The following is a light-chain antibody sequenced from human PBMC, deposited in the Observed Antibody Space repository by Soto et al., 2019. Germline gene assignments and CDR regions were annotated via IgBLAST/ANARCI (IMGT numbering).Light chain of an antibody. V-gene: IGKV1-5*01. CDR2: DAS. Sequence: DIQMTQSPSTLSASVGDRVTITCRASQSISSWLAWYQQKPGKAPKLLIYDASSLESGVPSRFSGSGSGTEFTLTISSLQPDDFATYYCQQSNGYWTFGQGTKVEIK. CDR1: QSISSW. CDR3: QQSNGYWT. J-gene: IGKJ1*01.